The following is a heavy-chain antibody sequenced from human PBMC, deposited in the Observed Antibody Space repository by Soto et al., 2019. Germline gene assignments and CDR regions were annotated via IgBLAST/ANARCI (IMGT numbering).Heavy chain of an antibody. Sequence: GGSLRLSCAASGFTFSSYGMHWVRQAPGKGLEWVAVIWYNGSNKYYADSVKGRFTISRDNSKNTLYLQMNSLRAEDTAVYYCAKDARFGGYNWFDPWGQGTLVTVSS. D-gene: IGHD3-10*01. V-gene: IGHV3-33*06. J-gene: IGHJ5*02. CDR2: IWYNGSNK. CDR3: AKDARFGGYNWFDP. CDR1: GFTFSSYG.